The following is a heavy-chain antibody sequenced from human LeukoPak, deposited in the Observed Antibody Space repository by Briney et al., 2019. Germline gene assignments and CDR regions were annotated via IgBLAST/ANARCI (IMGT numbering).Heavy chain of an antibody. CDR1: GGSFSGYF. J-gene: IGHJ4*02. V-gene: IGHV4-34*01. CDR3: ARRYSGYEPFDY. D-gene: IGHD5-12*01. CDR2: ISQSGST. Sequence: TSETLSLTCAVYGGSFSGYFWSWIRQPPGKGLEWIGEISQSGSTNYNPSLKSRVTISADTSKNHFSLRLSSLTAADTAVYYCARRYSGYEPFDYWGQGTLVTVSS.